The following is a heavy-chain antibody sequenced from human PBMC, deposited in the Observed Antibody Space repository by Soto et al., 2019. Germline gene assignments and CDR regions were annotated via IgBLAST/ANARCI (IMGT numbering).Heavy chain of an antibody. CDR3: ARDRYYPRYSSSWEGYFDL. V-gene: IGHV3-64*01. CDR1: GFTFSSYA. CDR2: ISSNGGRT. J-gene: IGHJ2*01. D-gene: IGHD6-13*01. Sequence: EVQLVESGGGLVQPGGSLRLSCAASGFTFSSYAMHWVRQAPGKGLEYVSAISSNGGRTYYANSVKGRFTISRDNSKNTLYLQMGSLRAEDMAVYYCARDRYYPRYSSSWEGYFDLWGRGTLVTVSS.